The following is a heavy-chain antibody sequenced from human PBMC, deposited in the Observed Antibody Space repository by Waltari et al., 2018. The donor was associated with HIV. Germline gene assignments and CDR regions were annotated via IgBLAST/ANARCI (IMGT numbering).Heavy chain of an antibody. J-gene: IGHJ6*02. CDR1: GGSFSGYY. D-gene: IGHD3-10*01. V-gene: IGHV4-34*01. Sequence: QVQLQQWGAGLLKPSETLSLTCAVYGGSFSGYYWSWIRQPPGKGLEWIGEINHSGSTNYNPSLKSRVTISVDTSKNQFSLKLSSVTAADTAVYYCARITMVRGVMGGYYYYYGMDVWGQGTTVTVSS. CDR2: INHSGST. CDR3: ARITMVRGVMGGYYYYYGMDV.